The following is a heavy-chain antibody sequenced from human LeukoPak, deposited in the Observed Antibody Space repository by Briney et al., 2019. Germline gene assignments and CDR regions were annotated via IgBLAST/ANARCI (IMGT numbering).Heavy chain of an antibody. Sequence: PSETLSLTCAVSGGSISSGGYSWSWIRQPPGKGLEWIGYIYHSGSTYYNPSLKSRVTVSVDRSKNQFSLKVSSVTAADTAVYYCARGVAEGSSGYYLHWCFDLWGRGTLVTVSS. CDR3: ARGVAEGSSGYYLHWCFDL. V-gene: IGHV4-30-2*01. CDR2: IYHSGST. J-gene: IGHJ2*01. CDR1: GGSISSGGYS. D-gene: IGHD3-22*01.